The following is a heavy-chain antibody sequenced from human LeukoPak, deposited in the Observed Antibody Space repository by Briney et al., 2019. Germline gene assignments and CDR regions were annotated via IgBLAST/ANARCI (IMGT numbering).Heavy chain of an antibody. CDR3: ARESYSSGYYYDY. CDR1: GFTFSSYS. D-gene: IGHD3-22*01. J-gene: IGHJ4*02. Sequence: PGGSLRLSCAASGFTFSSYSMNWVRQAPGKGLEWVSYISSSSTTIYYADSVKGRFTISRDNAKNSLYLQMNSLRAEDTAVYYCARESYSSGYYYDYWGQGTLVTVSS. CDR2: ISSSSTTI. V-gene: IGHV3-48*04.